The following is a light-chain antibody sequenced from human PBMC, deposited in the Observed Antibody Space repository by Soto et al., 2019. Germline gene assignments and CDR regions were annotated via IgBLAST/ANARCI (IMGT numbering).Light chain of an antibody. CDR2: SNN. CDR3: AAWDDGLNVV. J-gene: IGLJ2*01. Sequence: QSLLTQPPSASGTPGQRGTISCSGSSSNIGRNTVNWYQQLPGTAPKLLIYSNNQRPSGVPDRFSGSKSGTSASLAISGLQSEYEADYYCAAWDDGLNVVFGGGTKLTVL. V-gene: IGLV1-44*01. CDR1: SSNIGRNT.